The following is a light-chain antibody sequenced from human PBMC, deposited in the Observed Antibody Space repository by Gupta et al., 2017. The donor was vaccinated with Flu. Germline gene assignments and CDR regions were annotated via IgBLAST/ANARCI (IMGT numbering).Light chain of an antibody. J-gene: IGKJ5*01. CDR3: QQYGSSPPNT. CDR1: QSVSSSS. V-gene: IGKV3-20*01. CDR2: GAS. Sequence: TISSSPGDRATLACRASQSVSSSSLAWYQQKPGQAPRLLIYGASRRATGIPDRFSGSGSGTDFTLTISRLEPEDFAVYYCQQYGSSPPNTFGQGTRLEIK.